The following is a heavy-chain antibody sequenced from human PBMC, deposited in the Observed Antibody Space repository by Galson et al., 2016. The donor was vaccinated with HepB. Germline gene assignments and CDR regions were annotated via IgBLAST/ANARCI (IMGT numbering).Heavy chain of an antibody. D-gene: IGHD4/OR15-4a*01. CDR2: VFYNGRT. J-gene: IGHJ4*02. Sequence: TLSLTCTVSGASISRGDFYWSWIRQHPGKGLEWIGYVFYNGRTYYNPSLESRVTISVDTSKNQFSLRQNSVTAADTAVYYCARAMKCWYFGYWGQGTLVTVSS. CDR1: GASISRGDFY. CDR3: ARAMKCWYFGY. V-gene: IGHV4-31*03.